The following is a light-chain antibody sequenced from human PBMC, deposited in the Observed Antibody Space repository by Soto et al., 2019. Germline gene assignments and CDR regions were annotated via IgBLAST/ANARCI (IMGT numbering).Light chain of an antibody. CDR3: LLSYGGARGV. CDR2: DTH. J-gene: IGLJ2*01. Sequence: QTVVTQEPSLTVSPGGTVTLTCGSSTGAVTSGHYPYWFQQRPGQAPRTLIYDTHNKHSWTPARFSGSLLGGKAALTLSGAQPEDEAEYYCLLSYGGARGVFGGGTQLIVL. V-gene: IGLV7-46*01. CDR1: TGAVTSGHY.